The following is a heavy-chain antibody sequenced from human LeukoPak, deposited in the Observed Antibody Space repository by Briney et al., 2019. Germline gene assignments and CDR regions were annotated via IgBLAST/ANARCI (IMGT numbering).Heavy chain of an antibody. D-gene: IGHD2-8*01. V-gene: IGHV3-66*01. J-gene: IGHJ4*01. CDR1: GFTFSSYS. Sequence: PGGSLRLSCAASGFTFSSYSMNWVRQAPGKGLEWVSILYSHGPTYYADSVRGRFTISRDTSRNTVYLQINSLRAEDTAVYYCARVMETSRALDYWGHGTLVTVSS. CDR3: ARVMETSRALDY. CDR2: LYSHGPT.